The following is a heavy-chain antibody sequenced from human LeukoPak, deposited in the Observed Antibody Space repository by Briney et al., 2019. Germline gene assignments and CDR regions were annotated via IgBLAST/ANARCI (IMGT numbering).Heavy chain of an antibody. J-gene: IGHJ6*03. CDR1: GGSFSGYY. CDR3: ARAIRYCSSTSCRFYYYYMDV. CDR2: INHSGST. D-gene: IGHD2-2*01. Sequence: PSETLSLTCAVYGGSFSGYYWSWIRQPPGKGLKWIGEINHSGSTNYNPSLKSRVTISVDTSKNQFSLKLSSVTAADTAVYYCARAIRYCSSTSCRFYYYYMDVWGKGTTVTVSS. V-gene: IGHV4-34*01.